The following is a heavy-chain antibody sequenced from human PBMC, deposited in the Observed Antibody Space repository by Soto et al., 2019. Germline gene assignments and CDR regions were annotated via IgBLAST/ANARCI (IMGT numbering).Heavy chain of an antibody. CDR1: GFTFSSYG. D-gene: IGHD2-2*01. CDR2: ISYDGSNK. J-gene: IGHJ6*02. V-gene: IGHV3-30*18. CDR3: AKVGAAGYCSSTSCYADYYYYGMDV. Sequence: GGSLRLSCAASGFTFSSYGMHWVRQAPGKGLEWVAVISYDGSNKYYADSVKGRFTISRDNSKNTLYLQMNSLRAEDTAVYYCAKVGAAGYCSSTSCYADYYYYGMDVWGQGTTVTVSS.